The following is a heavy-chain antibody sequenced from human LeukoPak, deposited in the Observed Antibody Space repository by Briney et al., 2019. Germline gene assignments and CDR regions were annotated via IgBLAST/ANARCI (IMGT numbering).Heavy chain of an antibody. CDR3: ARGGYCSSTSCYRSYYYGMDV. D-gene: IGHD2-2*02. V-gene: IGHV4-34*01. J-gene: IGHJ6*02. Sequence: PSETLSLTCAVYGGSFSGYYWSWIRQPPGKGLEWIGEINHSGSTNYNPSLKSRVTISVDTSKNQFSLKLSSVTAADTAVYYCARGGYCSSTSCYRSYYYGMDVSGQGTTVTVSS. CDR2: INHSGST. CDR1: GGSFSGYY.